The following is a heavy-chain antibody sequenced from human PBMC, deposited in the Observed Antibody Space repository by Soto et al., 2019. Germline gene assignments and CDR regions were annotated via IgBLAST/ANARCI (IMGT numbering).Heavy chain of an antibody. CDR3: AKEASVPSFGEFWFFDL. CDR1: GFTFSKYG. CDR2: VSGDGETT. J-gene: IGHJ2*01. V-gene: IGHV3-23*01. D-gene: IGHD3-10*01. Sequence: EVQLLESGGGLVQPGGSLRLSCAGSGFTFSKYGMTWVRQAPGKGLEWVSSVSGDGETTYYADSVRGRFTISRDNSKDTRSVLMERLRAEDTAVYYCAKEASVPSFGEFWFFDLWGRGTQVTVSS.